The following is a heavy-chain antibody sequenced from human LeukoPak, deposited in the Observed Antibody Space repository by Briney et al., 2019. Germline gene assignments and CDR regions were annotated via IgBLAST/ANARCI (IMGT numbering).Heavy chain of an antibody. J-gene: IGHJ4*02. D-gene: IGHD5/OR15-5a*01. V-gene: IGHV1-18*01. CDR1: GYTFSGYG. Sequence: ASVKVSCKASGYTFSGYGFSWVRQAPGQGLEWMGWISAYSGNTKYAQKYQARVTLTTDTSTSTAYMELRSLRSDDTAVYYCARGGVSYCEESVCLGYWGPGHLVNVSS. CDR3: ARGGVSYCEESVCLGY. CDR2: ISAYSGNT.